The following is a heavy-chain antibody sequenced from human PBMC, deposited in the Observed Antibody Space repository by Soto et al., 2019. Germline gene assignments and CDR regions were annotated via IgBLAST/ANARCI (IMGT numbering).Heavy chain of an antibody. CDR1: GDSVSSNSAT. CDR3: ARERIEEGGTPTPIDY. J-gene: IGHJ4*01. V-gene: IGHV6-1*01. D-gene: IGHD1-26*01. Sequence: SQTLSLTCAISGDSVSSNSATWNWIRQSPSRGLEWLGRTYFRSQWYYDYAVSVTSRLTINPDTSKNQFSLQLNSVTPEDTAVYYCARERIEEGGTPTPIDYLGQQTLVTVSS. CDR2: TYFRSQWYY.